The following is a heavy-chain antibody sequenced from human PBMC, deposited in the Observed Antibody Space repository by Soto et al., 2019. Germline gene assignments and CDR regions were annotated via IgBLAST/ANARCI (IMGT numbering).Heavy chain of an antibody. CDR3: AKHSGSYSRDY. D-gene: IGHD1-26*01. Sequence: QVQLQESGPGLVKPSGTLSLTYAVSGDSISSSNWWSWVRQPPGKGLEWIGEIYHSGSTNYNPSLKSRVTISVDKSKKQFSLNLNSVTAAATAVHYGAKHSGSYSRDYWGQGTLVTVSS. CDR2: IYHSGST. J-gene: IGHJ4*02. V-gene: IGHV4-4*02. CDR1: GDSISSSNW.